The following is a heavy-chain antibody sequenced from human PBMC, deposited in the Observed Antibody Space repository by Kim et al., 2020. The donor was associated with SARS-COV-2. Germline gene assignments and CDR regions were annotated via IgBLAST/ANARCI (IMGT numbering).Heavy chain of an antibody. D-gene: IGHD5-12*01. CDR3: ARVQEVAAGWFDP. Sequence: YYSPSLKSRVTITVDTSKNQFSVKLGYVAAADTAVYYCARVQEVAAGWFDPWGQGTLVTVSS. V-gene: IGHV4-31*02. J-gene: IGHJ5*02.